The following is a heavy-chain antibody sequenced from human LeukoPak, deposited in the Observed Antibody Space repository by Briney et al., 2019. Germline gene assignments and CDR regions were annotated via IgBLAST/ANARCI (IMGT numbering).Heavy chain of an antibody. J-gene: IGHJ1*01. CDR3: ARGPHCSSTSCYSEYFHH. V-gene: IGHV4-31*03. D-gene: IGHD2-2*01. Sequence: SETLSLTSTVSGASISSGGYYWSWIRQHPGKGLEWIGYISYSGSPYYNPSLKSRVTISVDTSRNQFSLKLSSVTAADTAVYYCARGPHCSSTSCYSEYFHHWGQGTLVTVSS. CDR2: ISYSGSP. CDR1: GASISSGGYY.